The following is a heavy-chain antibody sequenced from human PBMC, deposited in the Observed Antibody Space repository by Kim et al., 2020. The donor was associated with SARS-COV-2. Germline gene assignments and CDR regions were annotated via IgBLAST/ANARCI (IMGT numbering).Heavy chain of an antibody. CDR2: INQSGST. V-gene: IGHV4-34*01. CDR3: ARGLSAWSDDAFDI. D-gene: IGHD6-19*01. CDR1: GGSFRGHY. Sequence: SETLSLTCAVYGGSFRGHYWSWIRQPPGKGLEWIGEINQSGSTNYNPSLKSRATISVETSRNQFSLKLSSVTAADTAVYYCARGLSAWSDDAFDIWGQGTMVTVSS. J-gene: IGHJ3*02.